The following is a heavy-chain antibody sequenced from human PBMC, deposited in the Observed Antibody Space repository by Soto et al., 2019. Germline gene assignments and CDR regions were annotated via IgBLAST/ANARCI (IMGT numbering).Heavy chain of an antibody. CDR2: IYYSGSP. V-gene: IGHV4-39*07. J-gene: IGHJ4*02. Sequence: SETLSLPCTFSADSLSSSKYYWGWIRQSPGKGLEWIGSIYYSGSPYYNSSLNSRVTISIDASKNQFSLRLSSVTAADTAVYYCARSMYYSDGSNYSPFECWGQGTLVTVS. CDR1: ADSLSSSKYY. D-gene: IGHD3-22*01. CDR3: ARSMYYSDGSNYSPFEC.